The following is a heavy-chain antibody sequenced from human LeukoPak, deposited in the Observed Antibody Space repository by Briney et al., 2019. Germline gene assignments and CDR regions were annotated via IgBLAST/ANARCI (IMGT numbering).Heavy chain of an antibody. Sequence: GGSLRLSCVASAITFSDYYMSWIRQAPGKGLEWVSYISGGGSAKYYADSVKGRFTISRDNAKNSLYLQMNSLRAEDTAVYYCARGGYCSNVVCYTSRSLDYWGQGTLVTVSS. CDR2: ISGGGSAK. V-gene: IGHV3-11*01. CDR3: ARGGYCSNVVCYTSRSLDY. CDR1: AITFSDYY. J-gene: IGHJ4*02. D-gene: IGHD2-8*01.